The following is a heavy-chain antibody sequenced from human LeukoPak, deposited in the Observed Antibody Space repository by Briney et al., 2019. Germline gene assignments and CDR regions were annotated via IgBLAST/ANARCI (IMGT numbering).Heavy chain of an antibody. CDR2: IIPIFGTA. J-gene: IGHJ5*02. CDR1: GGTFSRYA. Sequence: SVKVSCKASGGTFSRYAISWVRQAPGQALEWMGGIIPIFGTANYAQKFQGRVTITADESTSTAYMEMSSLRSEDTAVYYCARGGDIVVVPAAERGWFDPWGQGTLVTVSS. CDR3: ARGGDIVVVPAAERGWFDP. V-gene: IGHV1-69*13. D-gene: IGHD2-2*01.